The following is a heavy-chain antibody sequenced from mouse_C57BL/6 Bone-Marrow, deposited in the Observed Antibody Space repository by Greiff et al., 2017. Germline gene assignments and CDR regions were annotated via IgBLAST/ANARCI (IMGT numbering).Heavy chain of an antibody. CDR3: ASPYYGSSYGYWYFDV. Sequence: VMLVESGPELVRPGVSVKISCKGSGYTFTDYALHWVKQSHAKSLEWIGVISTYYGDASYNQKFKDKATMTVDKSSRTAYMELARLTSDDSAVYYCASPYYGSSYGYWYFDVGGTGTTVTVAS. CDR1: GYTFTDYA. V-gene: IGHV1-67*01. J-gene: IGHJ1*03. D-gene: IGHD1-1*01. CDR2: ISTYYGDA.